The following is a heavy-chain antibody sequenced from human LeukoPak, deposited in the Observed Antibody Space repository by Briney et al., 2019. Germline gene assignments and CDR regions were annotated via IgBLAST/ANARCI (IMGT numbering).Heavy chain of an antibody. V-gene: IGHV1-69*05. J-gene: IGHJ5*02. CDR2: IIPIFGTA. D-gene: IGHD3-10*01. CDR3: AREVGYYGSGSYSTDFDP. CDR1: GGTFSSYA. Sequence: SVKVSCKASGGTFSSYAISWVRQAPGQGLEWMGGIIPIFGTANYAQKFQGRVTITTDESTSTAYMELSSLRPEDTAVYYCAREVGYYGSGSYSTDFDPWGQGTLVTVSS.